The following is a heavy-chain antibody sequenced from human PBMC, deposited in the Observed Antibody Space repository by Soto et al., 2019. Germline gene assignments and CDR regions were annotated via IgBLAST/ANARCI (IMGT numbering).Heavy chain of an antibody. CDR1: GFTFDDYA. CDR3: AKDLEYSSSSSTYYFDY. Sequence: GGSLRLSCAASGFTFDDYAMHWVRQAPGKGLEWVSGISWNSGSIGYADSVKGRFTISRDNAKNSLYLQMNSLRAEDTALYYCAKDLEYSSSSSTYYFDYWGQGTLVTVSS. V-gene: IGHV3-9*01. D-gene: IGHD6-6*01. J-gene: IGHJ4*02. CDR2: ISWNSGSI.